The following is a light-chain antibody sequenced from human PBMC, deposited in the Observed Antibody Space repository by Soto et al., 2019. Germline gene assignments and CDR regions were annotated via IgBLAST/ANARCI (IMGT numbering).Light chain of an antibody. V-gene: IGLV1-44*01. J-gene: IGLJ2*01. CDR3: AAWDDSLYGAV. CDR2: SND. Sequence: QSVLTQSPAASGTPGQRVTISCSGSSSNIGTNTVNWYQQLPGTAPKLLIYSNDLRPSGVPDRFSGSKSGTSASLAISGLQSEDEDDYYCAAWDDSLYGAVFGGGTKLTVL. CDR1: SSNIGTNT.